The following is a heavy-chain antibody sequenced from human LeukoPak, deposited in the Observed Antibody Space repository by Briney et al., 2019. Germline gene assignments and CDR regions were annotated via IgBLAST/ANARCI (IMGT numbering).Heavy chain of an antibody. CDR3: ASGDCSGGSCYFADAFDI. CDR1: GYTFTSCD. D-gene: IGHD2-15*01. J-gene: IGHJ3*02. V-gene: IGHV1-8*01. Sequence: ASVKVSCKASGYTFTSCDINWLRQATGQGLEWMGWMNPNGGNTGYAPNFQGRVTMTRNTSISTAYMELSNLRSEDTAVYYCASGDCSGGSCYFADAFDIWGQGTMVTVSS. CDR2: MNPNGGNT.